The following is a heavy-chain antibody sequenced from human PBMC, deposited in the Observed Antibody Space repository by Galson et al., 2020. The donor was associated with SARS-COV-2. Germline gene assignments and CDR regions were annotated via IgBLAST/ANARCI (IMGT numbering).Heavy chain of an antibody. V-gene: IGHV4-39*01. J-gene: IGHJ2*01. CDR3: ARRGGTVTTQDFDL. CDR2: VYYSGTT. Sequence: SETLSLTCTVSGGSISTTSYFWGWIRQPPGKGLEWIGTVYYSGTTYYNPSLRSRVTISVDTSTNQFSLKLNSVAAADTAVYYCARRGGTVTTQDFDLWGRGTRVTVSS. CDR1: GGSISTTSYF. D-gene: IGHD4-17*01.